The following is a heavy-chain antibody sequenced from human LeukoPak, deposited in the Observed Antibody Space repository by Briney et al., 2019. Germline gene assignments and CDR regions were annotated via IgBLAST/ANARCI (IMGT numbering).Heavy chain of an antibody. CDR3: ARDATVTTPIDYYYYGMDV. CDR2: ISSSSSTI. J-gene: IGHJ6*02. CDR1: GITLSSYE. Sequence: GGSLRLSCAASGITLSSYEMSWVRQAPGKGLEWVSYISSSSSTIYYADSVKGRFTISRDNAKNSLYLQMNSLRAEDTAVYYCARDATVTTPIDYYYYGMDVWGQGTTVTVSS. D-gene: IGHD4-17*01. V-gene: IGHV3-48*03.